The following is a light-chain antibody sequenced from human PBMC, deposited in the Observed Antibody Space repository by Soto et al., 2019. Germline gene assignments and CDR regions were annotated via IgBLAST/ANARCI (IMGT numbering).Light chain of an antibody. CDR2: DVT. CDR1: SSYVGGYNY. Sequence: QSVLTQPASVSGSPGQSIAISCTGTSSYVGGYNYVSWYQQHPGKAPKLMIYDVTTRPSGVSNRFSGSKSGNTAALTISGLHAEGEADHYCSSYTSDTTGVFGTGTKVTV. CDR3: SSYTSDTTGV. J-gene: IGLJ1*01. V-gene: IGLV2-14*03.